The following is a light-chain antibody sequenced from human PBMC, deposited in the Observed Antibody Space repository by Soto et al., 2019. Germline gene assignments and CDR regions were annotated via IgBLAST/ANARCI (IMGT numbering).Light chain of an antibody. Sequence: DVQMTQSPSTLSASVGDRVTITCRASQSISSWLAWYQQKPGKAPNLLIYTASSLESGVPSRFSGRGSGTEFILTISSLQPDDFATYYYQQYNSWPLTFGGGTKIEIK. V-gene: IGKV1-5*03. CDR3: QQYNSWPLT. J-gene: IGKJ4*01. CDR2: TAS. CDR1: QSISSW.